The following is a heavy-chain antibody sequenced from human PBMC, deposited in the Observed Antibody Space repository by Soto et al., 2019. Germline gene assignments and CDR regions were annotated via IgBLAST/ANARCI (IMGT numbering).Heavy chain of an antibody. V-gene: IGHV3-33*01. CDR3: ARAGRDYYDSSGYHPFDY. Sequence: LRLSCAASGFTFSSYGMHWVRQAPGKGLEWVAVIWYDGSNKYYADSVKGRFTISRDNSKNTLYLQMNSLRAEDTAVYYCARAGRDYYDSSGYHPFDYWGQGTLVTVS. CDR1: GFTFSSYG. CDR2: IWYDGSNK. J-gene: IGHJ4*02. D-gene: IGHD3-22*01.